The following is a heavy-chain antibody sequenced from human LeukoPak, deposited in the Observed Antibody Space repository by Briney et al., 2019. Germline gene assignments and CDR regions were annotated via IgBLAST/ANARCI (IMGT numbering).Heavy chain of an antibody. Sequence: GGSLRLSCAASGFTVSRNYMSWVRQAPGKGLEWVSVIYSGGNTYYADFVKGRFTISRDNSKNTLYLQINSLTAEDTAAYYCANLPRGDYWGLGTLVTVSS. CDR3: ANLPRGDY. CDR1: GFTVSRNY. D-gene: IGHD3-10*01. V-gene: IGHV3-53*01. CDR2: IYSGGNT. J-gene: IGHJ4*02.